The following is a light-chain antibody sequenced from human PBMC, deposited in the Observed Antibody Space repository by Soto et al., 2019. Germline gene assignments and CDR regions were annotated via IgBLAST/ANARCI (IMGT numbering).Light chain of an antibody. Sequence: QSALTQPPSASGSPGQSVTISCTGTSSDVGNYNLVSWYQQHPGKAPKLMIYEGSKRPSGVSNRFSGSKSGNTASLTISILQAEGEADYYCCSYAGSSTYVFGTGTKVTVL. V-gene: IGLV2-23*01. CDR1: SSDVGNYNL. J-gene: IGLJ1*01. CDR3: CSYAGSSTYV. CDR2: EGS.